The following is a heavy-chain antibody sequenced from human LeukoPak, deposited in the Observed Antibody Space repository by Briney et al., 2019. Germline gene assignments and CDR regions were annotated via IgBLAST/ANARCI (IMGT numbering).Heavy chain of an antibody. CDR1: GFTVSSNY. V-gene: IGHV3-53*01. CDR2: IYSGGST. CDR3: ARADSSGYYLDSDAFDI. J-gene: IGHJ3*02. Sequence: GGSLRLSCAASGFTVSSNYMSWVRQAPGKGLEWVSVIYSGGSTYYADSVKGRFTISRDNSKNTLYLQMDSLRAEDTAVYYCARADSSGYYLDSDAFDIWGQGTMVTVSS. D-gene: IGHD3-22*01.